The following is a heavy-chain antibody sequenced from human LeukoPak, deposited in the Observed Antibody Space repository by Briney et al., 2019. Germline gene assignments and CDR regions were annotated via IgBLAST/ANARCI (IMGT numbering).Heavy chain of an antibody. J-gene: IGHJ4*02. D-gene: IGHD6-13*01. CDR3: ARGLRSSSWLPIDY. V-gene: IGHV3-7*03. CDR1: GFTFSSYW. Sequence: GGSLRLSCAASGFTFSSYWMSWVRQAPGKGLEWVANIKQDGSEKYYVDSVKGRFTISRDNAKNSLYLQMNSLRAEDTAVYYCARGLRSSSWLPIDYWGQGTLVTVSS. CDR2: IKQDGSEK.